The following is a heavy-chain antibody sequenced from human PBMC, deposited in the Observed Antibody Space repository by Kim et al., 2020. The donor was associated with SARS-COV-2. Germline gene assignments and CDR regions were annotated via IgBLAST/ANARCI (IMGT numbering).Heavy chain of an antibody. V-gene: IGHV3-9*01. J-gene: IGHJ3*02. CDR3: AKDSLSYDSSGYYYEGAFDI. Sequence: GGSLRLSCAASGFTFDDYAMHWVRQAPGKGLEWVSGISWNSGSIGYADSVKGRFTISRDNAKNSLYLQMNSLRAEDTALYYCAKDSLSYDSSGYYYEGAFDIWGPGTMVTVSS. D-gene: IGHD3-22*01. CDR1: GFTFDDYA. CDR2: ISWNSGSI.